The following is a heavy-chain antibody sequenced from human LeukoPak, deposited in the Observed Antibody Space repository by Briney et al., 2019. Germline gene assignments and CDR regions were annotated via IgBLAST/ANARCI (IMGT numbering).Heavy chain of an antibody. CDR1: GYSITSGYY. D-gene: IGHD2-8*01. J-gene: IGHJ3*02. Sequence: SETLPLTCAVSGYSITSGYYWGWIRQPPGKGLEWIGSIYHSGSTYYNPSLKSRVTISVDTSKNQFSLKLSSVTAADTAVYYCAGIPDVLMVYSHAFDIWGQGTMVTVSS. CDR2: IYHSGST. V-gene: IGHV4-38-2*01. CDR3: AGIPDVLMVYSHAFDI.